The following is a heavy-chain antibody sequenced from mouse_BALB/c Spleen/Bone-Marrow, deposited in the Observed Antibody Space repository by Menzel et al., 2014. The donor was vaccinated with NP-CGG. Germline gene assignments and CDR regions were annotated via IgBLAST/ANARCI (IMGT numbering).Heavy chain of an antibody. D-gene: IGHD1-1*01. Sequence: LQESGSELVRPGASVKLSCKASGYTFTTYWMHWVKQRPGQGLEWIGNIYPGSGSTNYDEKFKSKATPTVDTSSSTAYMQPSSLTSEDSAVYYCTTYYYGSPFDYWGQGTTLTVSS. V-gene: IGHV1S22*01. J-gene: IGHJ2*01. CDR3: TTYYYGSPFDY. CDR1: GYTFTTYW. CDR2: IYPGSGST.